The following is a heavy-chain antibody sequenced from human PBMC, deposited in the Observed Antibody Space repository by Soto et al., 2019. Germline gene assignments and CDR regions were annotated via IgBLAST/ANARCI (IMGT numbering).Heavy chain of an antibody. CDR1: GGYIISSIYY. J-gene: IGHJ4*02. Sequence: PSVTLSVTCTVSGGYIISSIYYWGWIRKPPGKGLEWIGSIYYSGSTYYNPSLKSRVTISVDTSKNQFSLKLSSVTAADTAVYYCARHEAPSGWYFDYWGQGTLVTVSS. CDR2: IYYSGST. D-gene: IGHD6-19*01. CDR3: ARHEAPSGWYFDY. V-gene: IGHV4-39*01.